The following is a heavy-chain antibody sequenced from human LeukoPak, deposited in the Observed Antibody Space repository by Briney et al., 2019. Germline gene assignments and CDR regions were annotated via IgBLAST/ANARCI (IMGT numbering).Heavy chain of an antibody. V-gene: IGHV3-23*01. CDR2: ISGSGGST. CDR3: ARVYYGSGSLHYYYYYMDV. J-gene: IGHJ6*03. Sequence: GGSLRLSCAASGFTFSSYAMSWVRQAPGKGLEWVSVISGSGGSTNYADSVKGRFTISRDNSKNTLFLQMNSLRVEDTAVYFCARVYYGSGSLHYYYYYMDVWGKGTTVTISS. D-gene: IGHD3-10*01. CDR1: GFTFSSYA.